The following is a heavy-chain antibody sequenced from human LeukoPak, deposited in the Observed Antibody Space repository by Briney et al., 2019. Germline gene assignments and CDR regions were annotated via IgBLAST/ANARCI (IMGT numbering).Heavy chain of an antibody. CDR1: RHTHTSYY. V-gene: IGHV1-8*01. Sequence: SENLFHKASRHTHTSYYTNCARHATAQGREDMIYKNPNRWNTVYTQKLQDRVTMNRDTSIGKAYMELSSVRSEDTAVYYCARAGGYGDYGAASYWGQGTLVSVSS. CDR3: ARAGGYGDYGAASY. J-gene: IGHJ4*02. CDR2: KNPNRWNT. D-gene: IGHD4-17*01.